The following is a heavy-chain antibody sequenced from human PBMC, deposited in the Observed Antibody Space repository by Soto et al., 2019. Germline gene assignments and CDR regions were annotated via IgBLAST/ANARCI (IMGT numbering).Heavy chain of an antibody. D-gene: IGHD1-7*01. Sequence: SETLSLTCAVSGGSFTSNNWWTWVRQPPGQGLEWIGEIYRTGSTNYNPSLKSRVTISLDKSENQFSLKVTSLTAADTAVYYCASRDPGTSFDYWGQGTLVTVSS. V-gene: IGHV4-4*02. CDR3: ASRDPGTSFDY. CDR1: GGSFTSNNW. J-gene: IGHJ4*02. CDR2: IYRTGST.